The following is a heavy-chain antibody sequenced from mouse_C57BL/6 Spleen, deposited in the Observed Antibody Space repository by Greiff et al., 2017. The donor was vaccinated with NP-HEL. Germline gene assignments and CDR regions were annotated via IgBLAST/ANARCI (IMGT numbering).Heavy chain of an antibody. CDR1: GYTFTDYY. CDR2: IYPGSGNT. D-gene: IGHD2-4*01. Sequence: QVHVKQSGAELVRPGASVKLSCKASGYTFTDYYINWVKQRPGQGLEWIARIYPGSGNTYYNEKFKGKATLTAEKSSSTAYMQLSSLTSEDSAVYFWARGYDYDDGYYAMDYWGQGTSVTVSS. CDR3: ARGYDYDDGYYAMDY. J-gene: IGHJ4*01. V-gene: IGHV1-76*01.